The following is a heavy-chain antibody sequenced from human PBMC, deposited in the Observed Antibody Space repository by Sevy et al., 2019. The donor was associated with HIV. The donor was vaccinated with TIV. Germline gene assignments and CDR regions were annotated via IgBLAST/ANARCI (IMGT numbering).Heavy chain of an antibody. D-gene: IGHD2-15*01. CDR1: GYTLTELS. J-gene: IGHJ5*02. Sequence: ASVKVSCKVSGYTLTELSMHWVRQAPGKGLEWMGGFDPGSGARVYAQRFQGRVIMTEDTSTDTGYMELSSLRSEDTAVYYCATVGLRYFSGASAYQGDWFDPWGQGTLVTVSS. CDR3: ATVGLRYFSGASAYQGDWFDP. V-gene: IGHV1-24*01. CDR2: FDPGSGAR.